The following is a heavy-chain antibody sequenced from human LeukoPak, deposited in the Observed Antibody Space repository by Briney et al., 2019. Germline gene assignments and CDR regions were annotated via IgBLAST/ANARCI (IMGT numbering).Heavy chain of an antibody. Sequence: GGSLRLSCAASGFTFSNAWMSWVRQAPGKGLEWVGRIKSKTDGGTTDYAAPVKGRFTISRDDSKNTLDLQMNSLKTEDTAVYYCTSLSSGWYRADYWGQGTLVTVSS. CDR1: GFTFSNAW. CDR3: TSLSSGWYRADY. D-gene: IGHD6-19*01. J-gene: IGHJ4*02. V-gene: IGHV3-15*01. CDR2: IKSKTDGGTT.